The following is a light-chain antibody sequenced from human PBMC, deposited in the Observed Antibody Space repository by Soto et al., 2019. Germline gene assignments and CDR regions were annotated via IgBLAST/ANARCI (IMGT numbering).Light chain of an antibody. CDR2: AAS. CDR3: QHYDSSPPYT. V-gene: IGKV3-20*01. J-gene: IGKJ5*01. Sequence: EIVLTQSPVTLSLSPGERATRSCRASRSFASSYLGWYQQKPGQAPRLLIYAASTRATGIPDRFSGSGSATDFTLTISRLEPEDSAVYYCQHYDSSPPYTFGQGTRLEI. CDR1: RSFASSY.